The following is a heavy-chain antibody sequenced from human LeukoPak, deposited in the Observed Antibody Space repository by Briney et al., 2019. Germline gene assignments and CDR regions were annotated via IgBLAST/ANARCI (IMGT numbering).Heavy chain of an antibody. J-gene: IGHJ6*03. CDR1: GGSISSSNW. CDR2: IYHNGST. D-gene: IGHD3-10*01. Sequence: NPSGTLSLTCAVSGGSISSSNWWSWVRQPPGKGLEWIGEIYHNGSTNYNPSLKSRVTISVDKSKNQFSLKLSSVTAADTAVYYCARRARGVYPYYMDVWDKGTTVTISS. CDR3: ARRARGVYPYYMDV. V-gene: IGHV4-4*02.